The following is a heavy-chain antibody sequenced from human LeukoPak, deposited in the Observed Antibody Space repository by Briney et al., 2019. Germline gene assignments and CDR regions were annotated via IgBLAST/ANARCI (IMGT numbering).Heavy chain of an antibody. CDR3: ARSRGGYGDYGSWFDP. Sequence: PSETLSLTCAVYGGSFSGYYWSWIRRPPGKGLEWIGSIHYSGSTNYNPSLKSRVTISVDTSKNQFSLRLSSVTTADTAFYYCARSRGGYGDYGSWFDPWGQGTLVNVSP. D-gene: IGHD4-17*01. CDR2: IHYSGST. V-gene: IGHV4-34*01. CDR1: GGSFSGYY. J-gene: IGHJ5*02.